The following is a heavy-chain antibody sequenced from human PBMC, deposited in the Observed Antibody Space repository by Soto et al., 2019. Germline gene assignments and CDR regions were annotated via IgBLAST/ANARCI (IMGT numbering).Heavy chain of an antibody. CDR3: ATAGYCSGASCYGAFDI. CDR2: ARNKANSYTT. CDR1: GFTFSDHY. Sequence: EVQLVESGGGLVQPGGSLRLSCAASGFTFSDHYMDWVRQAPGKGLEWVGRARNKANSYTTEYAASVKGRFTISRDDSKNSLYLQMNSLKTEDTAAYFCATAGYCSGASCYGAFDIWGQGTMVTVSS. D-gene: IGHD2-15*01. V-gene: IGHV3-72*01. J-gene: IGHJ3*02.